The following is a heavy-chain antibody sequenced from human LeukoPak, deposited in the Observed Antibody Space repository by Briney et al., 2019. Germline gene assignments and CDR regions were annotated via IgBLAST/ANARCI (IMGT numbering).Heavy chain of an antibody. CDR1: GYTFTSYG. J-gene: IGHJ4*02. Sequence: ASVKVSCKASGYTFTSYGISWVRQASGQGLEWMGWISAYNGNKNYAQKLQGRVTMTTDTSTSTAYMELRSLRSDDTAVYYCASSNDFWSGYYGGPFDYWGQGTLVTVSS. CDR3: ASSNDFWSGYYGGPFDY. V-gene: IGHV1-18*01. D-gene: IGHD3-3*01. CDR2: ISAYNGNK.